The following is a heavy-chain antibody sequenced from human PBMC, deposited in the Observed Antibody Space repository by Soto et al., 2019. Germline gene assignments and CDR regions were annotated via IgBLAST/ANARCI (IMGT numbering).Heavy chain of an antibody. V-gene: IGHV3-23*01. Sequence: PGGSLRLSCAASGFTFSSYAMSWVRQAPGKGLEWVSAISGSGGSTYYADSVKGRFTISRDNFKNTLYLQMNSLRAEDTAVYYCAKDRTPLYESKGVTPIDYWGQGTLVTVSS. CDR3: AKDRTPLYESKGVTPIDY. CDR2: ISGSGGST. D-gene: IGHD3-22*01. J-gene: IGHJ4*02. CDR1: GFTFSSYA.